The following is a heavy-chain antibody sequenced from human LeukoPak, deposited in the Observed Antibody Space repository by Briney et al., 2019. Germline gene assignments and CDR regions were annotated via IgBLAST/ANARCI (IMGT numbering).Heavy chain of an antibody. Sequence: ASVKVSCKASGYTFTSYGISWVRQAPGQGLEWMGWISAYNGNTNYAQKLQGRVTMTTDTSTSTAHMELRSLRSDDTAVYYCARDVAVAGTLVDYWGQGTLVTVSS. CDR2: ISAYNGNT. CDR3: ARDVAVAGTLVDY. J-gene: IGHJ4*02. CDR1: GYTFTSYG. V-gene: IGHV1-18*01. D-gene: IGHD6-19*01.